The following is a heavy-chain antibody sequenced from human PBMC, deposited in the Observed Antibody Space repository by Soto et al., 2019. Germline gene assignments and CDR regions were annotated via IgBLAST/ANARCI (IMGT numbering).Heavy chain of an antibody. Sequence: QITLKESGPTLVKPTQTLTLTCSFSGFSLTTDGVGVGWVRQPPGEALEWLALIYWYDDERYSPSLKTRLTITMDTSKSQVGLIMTNMDPVDTATYYCAHSRNRITEDAHVGDFDYLGQGTLVTVSA. D-gene: IGHD1-20*01. CDR1: GFSLTTDGVG. CDR2: IYWYDDE. CDR3: AHSRNRITEDAHVGDFDY. J-gene: IGHJ4*02. V-gene: IGHV2-5*01.